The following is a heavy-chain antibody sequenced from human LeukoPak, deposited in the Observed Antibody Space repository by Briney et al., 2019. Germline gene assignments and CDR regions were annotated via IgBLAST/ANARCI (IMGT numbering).Heavy chain of an antibody. CDR2: INHSGST. Sequence: SETLSLTCAVYGGSFSGYYWSWIRQPPGTGLEWIGEINHSGSTNYNPSLKSRVTISVDTSKNQFSLKLSSVTAADTAVYYCARALGYCSGGSCYAHPWGQGTLVTVSS. V-gene: IGHV4-34*01. CDR1: GGSFSGYY. CDR3: ARALGYCSGGSCYAHP. J-gene: IGHJ5*02. D-gene: IGHD2-15*01.